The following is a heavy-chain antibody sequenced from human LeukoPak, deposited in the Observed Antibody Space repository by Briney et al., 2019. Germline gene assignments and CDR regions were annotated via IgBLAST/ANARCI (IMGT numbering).Heavy chain of an antibody. CDR2: INWNGGST. J-gene: IGHJ4*02. V-gene: IGHV3-20*01. CDR3: ARGSSYSSSSAVDY. D-gene: IGHD6-6*01. CDR1: GFTFDDYG. Sequence: GGSLRLSCVASGFTFDDYGMSWVRQAPGKGLEWVSGINWNGGSTGYADSVKGRFTISRDNAKNSLYLQMNSLRAEDTALYHCARGSSYSSSSAVDYWGQGTLVTVSS.